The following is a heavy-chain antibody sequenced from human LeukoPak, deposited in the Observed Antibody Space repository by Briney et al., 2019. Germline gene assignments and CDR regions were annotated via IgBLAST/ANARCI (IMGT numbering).Heavy chain of an antibody. CDR1: GFTFFTYC. D-gene: IGHD3-22*01. CDR2: VFGSGGST. J-gene: IGHJ4*02. Sequence: GGALRLSCAASGFTFFTYCMSWVRPAPGEGVDWGSAVFGSGGSTHYADSVTGRFTISRDNSKNTLYLQMNSLRAEDTAVYYCAKDRYYDNTGDHYESEYWGQGTLVTVSS. V-gene: IGHV3-23*01. CDR3: AKDRYYDNTGDHYESEY.